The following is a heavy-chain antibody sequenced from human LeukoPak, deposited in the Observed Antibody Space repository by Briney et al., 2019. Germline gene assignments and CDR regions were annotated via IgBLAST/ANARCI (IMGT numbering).Heavy chain of an antibody. Sequence: GASVKVSCKASGYTFSDHYLDWVRLAPGQGLEWMGWINPNSGATNYAQKFQGRVTMTRDTSIRTVYMELSRLRSDDTAVYYCARNARSYRSTKAAFDIWGQGTMVTVSS. CDR2: INPNSGAT. CDR1: GYTFSDHY. D-gene: IGHD6-19*01. CDR3: ARNARSYRSTKAAFDI. J-gene: IGHJ3*02. V-gene: IGHV1-2*02.